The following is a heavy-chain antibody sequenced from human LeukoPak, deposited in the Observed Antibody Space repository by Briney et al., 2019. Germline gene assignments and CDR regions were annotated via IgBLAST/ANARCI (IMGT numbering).Heavy chain of an antibody. Sequence: PGGSLRLSCAASGFTFSTYNMNWVRQAPGKGLEWVSSITSSSSYIYYADSVKGRFTISRDNAKNSLYLQMSSLRAEDTAVYYCTRVEETATTAAIIRKYSYYYYYMDVWGKGNTVTVSS. CDR1: GFTFSTYN. D-gene: IGHD4-11*01. V-gene: IGHV3-21*01. CDR3: TRVEETATTAAIIRKYSYYYYYMDV. CDR2: ITSSSSYI. J-gene: IGHJ6*03.